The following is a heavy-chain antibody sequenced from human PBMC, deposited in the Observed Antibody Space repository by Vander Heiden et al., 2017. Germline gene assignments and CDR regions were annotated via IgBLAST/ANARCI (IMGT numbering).Heavy chain of an antibody. CDR1: GFTFSSYG. CDR3: ARDHLIWGWWTPPDL. Sequence: QVHLVASGGGVVQPGTSLRLSCVASGFTFSSYGMHWVRQAPGKGPEWVAVIWSDGKNKYYADSVQGRFTISRDNSNNMLYLEMNSLRDEDTALYYCARDHLIWGWWTPPDLWGQGTLVTVSS. D-gene: IGHD7-27*01. J-gene: IGHJ4*02. CDR2: IWSDGKNK. V-gene: IGHV3-33*01.